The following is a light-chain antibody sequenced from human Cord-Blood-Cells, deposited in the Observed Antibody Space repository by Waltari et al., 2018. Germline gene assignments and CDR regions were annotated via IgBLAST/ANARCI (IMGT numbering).Light chain of an antibody. Sequence: QSALTQPASVSGSPGQSLTISCTGTSSDVGGYNYVSWYQQHPGKISKLMIYDVSKRASGVSNRFAGSKSGDTAYLTISGRQAEDEADYYCSSYTSSSTWVFGGGTKLTVL. CDR2: DVS. CDR3: SSYTSSSTWV. CDR1: SSDVGGYNY. V-gene: IGLV2-14*01. J-gene: IGLJ3*02.